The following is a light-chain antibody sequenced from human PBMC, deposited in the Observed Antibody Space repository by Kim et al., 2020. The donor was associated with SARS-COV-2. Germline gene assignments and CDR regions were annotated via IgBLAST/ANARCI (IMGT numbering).Light chain of an antibody. Sequence: ASVKLACPLGSGRGKYAVAWHQRRAETGPRFLMKVNSDGSYDRGGGIPVRFSGSSSGAERYLTISSLQSEDEADYYCQAWGPGIRVFGGGTQLTVL. CDR2: VNSDGSY. CDR1: SGRGKYA. V-gene: IGLV4-69*01. J-gene: IGLJ3*02. CDR3: QAWGPGIRV.